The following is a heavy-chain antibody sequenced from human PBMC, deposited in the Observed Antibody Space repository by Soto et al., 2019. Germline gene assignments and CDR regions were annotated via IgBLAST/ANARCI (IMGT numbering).Heavy chain of an antibody. J-gene: IGHJ4*02. CDR1: GGTFSSYA. CDR2: IIPIFGTA. D-gene: IGHD1-26*01. V-gene: IGHV1-69*13. Sequence: SVKVSCKASGGTFSSYAISWVRQAPGQGLEWMGGIIPIFGTANYAQKFQGRVTITADESTSTAYMELSSLRSEDTAVYYCARESDSGSYYAGFDYWGQGTLVTVSS. CDR3: ARESDSGSYYAGFDY.